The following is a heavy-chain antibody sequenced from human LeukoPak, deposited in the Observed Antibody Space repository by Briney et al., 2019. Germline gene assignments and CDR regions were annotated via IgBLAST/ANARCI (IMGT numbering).Heavy chain of an antibody. CDR1: GGSISSYY. J-gene: IGHJ3*02. CDR2: IYYSGST. V-gene: IGHV4-59*08. D-gene: IGHD2-2*03. Sequence: PSETLSLTCTVSGGSISSYYWSWIRQPPGKGLEWIGYIYYSGSTNYNPSLKSRVTISVDTSKNQFSLKLSSVTAADTAVYYCASLDIVVALVAFDIWGQGTMVTVSS. CDR3: ASLDIVVALVAFDI.